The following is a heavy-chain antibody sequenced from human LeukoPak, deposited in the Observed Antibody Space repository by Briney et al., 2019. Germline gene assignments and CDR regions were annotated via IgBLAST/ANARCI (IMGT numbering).Heavy chain of an antibody. CDR2: IYYSGST. J-gene: IGHJ5*02. D-gene: IGHD6-19*01. Sequence: SETLSLTCTVSGVSISSSSYYWGWIRQPPGKGLEWIGSIYYSGSTYYNPSLKSRVTISVDTSKNQFSLKLSSVTAADTAVYYCARAGSGWYDGEAGRFDPWGQGTLVTVSS. CDR1: GVSISSSSYY. CDR3: ARAGSGWYDGEAGRFDP. V-gene: IGHV4-39*07.